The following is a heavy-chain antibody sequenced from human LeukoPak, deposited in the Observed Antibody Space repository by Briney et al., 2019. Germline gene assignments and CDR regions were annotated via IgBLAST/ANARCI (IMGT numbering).Heavy chain of an antibody. CDR3: ARDSVWFGELPDLDY. V-gene: IGHV3-21*01. CDR2: ISSSSYI. D-gene: IGHD3-10*01. CDR1: GFTFSSYS. J-gene: IGHJ4*02. Sequence: GGSLRLSCAASGFTFSSYSMNWARQAPGKGLEWVSSISSSSYIYYADSVKGRLTISRDNAKNSLYLQMNSLRAEDTAVYYCARDSVWFGELPDLDYWGQGTLVTVSS.